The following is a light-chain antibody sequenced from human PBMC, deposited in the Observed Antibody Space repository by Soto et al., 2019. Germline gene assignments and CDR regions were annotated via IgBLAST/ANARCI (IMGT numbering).Light chain of an antibody. CDR3: QQYYRYPT. V-gene: IGKV1-8*01. Sequence: AIRMTQSPSSLSASTGYRVTITCRASQGISSYLAWYHQKPVKAPKLLISAASTLQSGVPARFIGSGSVTDFTLTISCLQTDDFASYYCQQYYRYPTFGQGTRLEIK. J-gene: IGKJ5*01. CDR2: AAS. CDR1: QGISSY.